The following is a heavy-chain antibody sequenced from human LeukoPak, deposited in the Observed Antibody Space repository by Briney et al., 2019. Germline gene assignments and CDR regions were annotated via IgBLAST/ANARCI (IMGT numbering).Heavy chain of an antibody. V-gene: IGHV3-53*01. CDR3: ASVYYDSSGYSNDY. D-gene: IGHD3-22*01. Sequence: GGSLRLSCAASGFTVSSNFMTWVRQAPGKGLEWVSVIYSGGSTYYADSVKGRFTISRDNAKNSLYLQMNSLRAEDTAVYYCASVYYDSSGYSNDYWGQGTLVTVSS. CDR2: IYSGGST. CDR1: GFTVSSNF. J-gene: IGHJ4*02.